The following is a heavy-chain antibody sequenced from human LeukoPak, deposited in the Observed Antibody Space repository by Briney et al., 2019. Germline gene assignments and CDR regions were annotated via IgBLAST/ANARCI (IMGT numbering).Heavy chain of an antibody. Sequence: ASVKVSCKASGGTFSSYAISWVRQAPGQGLEWMGRIIPIFGTANYAQKLQGRVTITTDESTSTAYMELSSLRSEDTAVYYCASQPLRRNSSGPPQQFDNWSQGTLVTVSA. D-gene: IGHD3-22*01. CDR2: IIPIFGTA. J-gene: IGHJ4*02. V-gene: IGHV1-69*05. CDR3: ASQPLRRNSSGPPQQFDN. CDR1: GGTFSSYA.